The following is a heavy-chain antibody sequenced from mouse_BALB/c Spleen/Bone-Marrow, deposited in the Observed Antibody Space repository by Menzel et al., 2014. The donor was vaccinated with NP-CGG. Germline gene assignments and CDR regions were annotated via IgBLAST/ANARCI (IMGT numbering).Heavy chain of an antibody. Sequence: VQLQQSGPELVKPGASVKVSCKASGYAFTSYNMYWVKQSHGKSLEWIGHXDPYNGGTSYNQKFKGKATLTVDKSSSTAYMHLNSLTSEDSACYYCAXXXXXXGXAYWGQGTLVTVSA. CDR1: GYAFTSYN. CDR2: XDPYNGGT. J-gene: IGHJ3*01. CDR3: AXXXXXXGXAY. V-gene: IGHV1S135*01.